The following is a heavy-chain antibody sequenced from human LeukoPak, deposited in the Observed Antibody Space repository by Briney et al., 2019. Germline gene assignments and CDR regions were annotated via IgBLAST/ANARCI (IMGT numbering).Heavy chain of an antibody. J-gene: IGHJ4*02. CDR1: GGSFSGYY. CDR3: ARSALIYCGSTSCRPPDY. D-gene: IGHD2-2*01. V-gene: IGHV4-34*01. CDR2: VNHSGST. Sequence: PETLSLTCAVYGGSFSGYYWSWIRQPPGKGLEWIGEVNHSGSTNYNPSLKSRVTISVDTSKNQFSLKLSSVTAADTAVYYCARSALIYCGSTSCRPPDYWGQGTLVTVSS.